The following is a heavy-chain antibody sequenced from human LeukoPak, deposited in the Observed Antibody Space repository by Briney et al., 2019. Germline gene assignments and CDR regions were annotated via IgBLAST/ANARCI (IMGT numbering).Heavy chain of an antibody. CDR2: IRSRSDGGTA. CDR3: ARERTDIVVVTAIPRARYFDY. D-gene: IGHD2-21*02. CDR1: GFTFRDAW. J-gene: IGHJ4*02. Sequence: GGSLRLSCAASGFTFRDAWMTWVRQAPGKGLEWVGRIRSRSDGGTADYATAVKGRFSISRDDSTNTLYLQMNSLRAEDTAVYYCARERTDIVVVTAIPRARYFDYWGQGTLVTVSS. V-gene: IGHV3-15*01.